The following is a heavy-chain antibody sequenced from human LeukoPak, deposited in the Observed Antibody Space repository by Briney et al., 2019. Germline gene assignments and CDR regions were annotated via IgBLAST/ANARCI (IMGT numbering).Heavy chain of an antibody. J-gene: IGHJ4*02. D-gene: IGHD3-3*01. CDR3: ARALKVLRFLEWFPYFDY. Sequence: SETLSLTCTVSGGSISSSSYYWGWIRQPPGKGLEWIGSIYYSGSTYYNPSLKSRVTISVDTSKNQFSLKLSSVTAADTAVYYCARALKVLRFLEWFPYFDYWGQGTLVTVSS. CDR2: IYYSGST. CDR1: GGSISSSSYY. V-gene: IGHV4-39*01.